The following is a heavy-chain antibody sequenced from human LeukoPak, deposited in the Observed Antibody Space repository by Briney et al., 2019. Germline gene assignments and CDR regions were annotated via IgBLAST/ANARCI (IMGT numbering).Heavy chain of an antibody. CDR1: SCSISSYY. CDR3: ARGGYDANDY. J-gene: IGHJ4*02. V-gene: IGHV4-59*12. CDR2: IYYSGST. D-gene: IGHD4/OR15-4a*01. Sequence: SETLSLTCTVSSCSISSYYWSWIRQPPGQGLEWIGYIYYSGSTNYNPSLKSRVTISVDTSKNQFSLKLSSVTAADTAVYYCARGGYDANDYWGQGTLVTVSS.